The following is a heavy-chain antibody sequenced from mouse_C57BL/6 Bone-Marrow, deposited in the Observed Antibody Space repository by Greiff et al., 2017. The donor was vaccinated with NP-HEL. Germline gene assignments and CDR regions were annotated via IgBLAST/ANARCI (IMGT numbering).Heavy chain of an antibody. V-gene: IGHV14-4*01. Sequence: EVQLQQSGAELVRPGASVKLSCTASGYNFKDDYMHWVKQRPGQGLEWIGRIDPENGDTNYASKFQGKATLTADTASNTAYLQLSSLTSEDSAVYFCLCYGISSGYFDVWGKGTTVTVSS. CDR3: LCYGISSGYFDV. J-gene: IGHJ1*03. CDR2: IDPENGDT. CDR1: GYNFKDDY. D-gene: IGHD1-1*01.